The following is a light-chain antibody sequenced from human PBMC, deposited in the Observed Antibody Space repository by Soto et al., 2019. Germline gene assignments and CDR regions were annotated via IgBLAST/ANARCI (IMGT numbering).Light chain of an antibody. CDR3: QQHNQWPIT. Sequence: EIVMTQSPATLSVSQGETASLSCRASQSAGNFLAWYQQKPGQAPRLLIYYISTRATGIPARFSGSGSGTEFTLTINCLQSEDSAVYYCQQHNQWPITFGEGTRLEIK. CDR1: QSAGNF. J-gene: IGKJ5*01. V-gene: IGKV3D-15*01. CDR2: YIS.